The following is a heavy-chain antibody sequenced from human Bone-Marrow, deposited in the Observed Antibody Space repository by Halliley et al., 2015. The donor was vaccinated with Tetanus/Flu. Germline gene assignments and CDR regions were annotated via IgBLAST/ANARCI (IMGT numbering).Heavy chain of an antibody. V-gene: IGHV4-61*08. CDR2: IYYTGST. CDR3: ARDSGLSLDS. CDR1: GGSVSSGDSN. Sequence: TLSLTCTVSGGSVSSGDSNWSWIRQPPGKGLEWIGFIYYTGSTNYNATLKSRIAMSLDTSKNQFFLSVSSVTAADTAVYYCARDSGLSLDSWGQGILVTVSS. J-gene: IGHJ4*02.